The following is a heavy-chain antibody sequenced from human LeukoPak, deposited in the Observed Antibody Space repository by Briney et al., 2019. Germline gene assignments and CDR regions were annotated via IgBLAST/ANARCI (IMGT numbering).Heavy chain of an antibody. CDR2: IIPIFGTA. V-gene: IGHV1-69*05. J-gene: IGHJ4*02. CDR1: GGTFSSYA. Sequence: SAKVSCXASGGTFSSYAISWVRRAPGQGLEWMGRIIPIFGTANYAQKFQGRVTITTDESTSTAYMELSSLRSEDTAVYYCVRAGGYDYVWGSYRYDYWGQGTLVTVSS. CDR3: VRAGGYDYVWGSYRYDY. D-gene: IGHD3-16*02.